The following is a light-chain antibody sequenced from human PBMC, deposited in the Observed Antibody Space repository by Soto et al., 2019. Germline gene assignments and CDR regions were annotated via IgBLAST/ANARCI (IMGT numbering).Light chain of an antibody. J-gene: IGKJ4*01. CDR1: QSVSSSY. Sequence: EIVLTQSPGTLSLSPGERATLSCRASQSVSSSYLAWYQQKPGQAPRLLIYGASSRATGIPDRFSGSGSGTDFTLTISRLEPEDFAVYYCQQCDGSPWLTCGRGTKLEIK. V-gene: IGKV3-20*01. CDR2: GAS. CDR3: QQCDGSPWLT.